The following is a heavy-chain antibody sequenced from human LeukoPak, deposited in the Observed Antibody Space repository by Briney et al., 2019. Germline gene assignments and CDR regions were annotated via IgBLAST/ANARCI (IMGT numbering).Heavy chain of an antibody. CDR1: GASTSIYS. V-gene: IGHV4-59*03. Sequence: SETLSLTCTVSGASTSIYSWSWLRQPPGQGLEWIGYIYGSGSPNYNPSLKSRVSMSVDASRNQFSLKVNSVTVADTAVYYCAKSNRYCNSASCYEAFDIWGRGTMVTASS. CDR2: IYGSGSP. D-gene: IGHD2-2*01. CDR3: AKSNRYCNSASCYEAFDI. J-gene: IGHJ3*02.